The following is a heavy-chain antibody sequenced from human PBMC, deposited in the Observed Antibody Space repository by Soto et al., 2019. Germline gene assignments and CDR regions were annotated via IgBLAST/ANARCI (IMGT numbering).Heavy chain of an antibody. Sequence: EVQLLESGGGLVQPGGSLRLSCAASGFTFSSYDMSWVRQAPGKGLEWVSVISGRGDSTYYADSVKGRFTISRDNSKNTLYLQMTSLGAEDTAVYYCARRSSGWYFDYWGQGTLVTVSS. CDR2: ISGRGDST. CDR1: GFTFSSYD. J-gene: IGHJ4*02. V-gene: IGHV3-23*01. D-gene: IGHD6-19*01. CDR3: ARRSSGWYFDY.